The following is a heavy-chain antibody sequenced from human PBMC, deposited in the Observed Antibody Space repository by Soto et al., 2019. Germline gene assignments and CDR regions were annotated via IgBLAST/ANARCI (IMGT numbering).Heavy chain of an antibody. CDR2: TYWNDDD. V-gene: IGHV2-5*01. J-gene: IGHJ4*02. CDR1: GFSLTSTGVG. Sequence: SGPTLVNPTQTLTLTCSFSGFSLTSTGVGVGLFRQPPGKALEWLGLTYWNDDDRYGSSLRSRLTITKDTSKNQVVLTMTNMDPEDTATYYCAHRPGGSGWRYYFDYWGQGTLVTVYS. D-gene: IGHD6-19*01. CDR3: AHRPGGSGWRYYFDY.